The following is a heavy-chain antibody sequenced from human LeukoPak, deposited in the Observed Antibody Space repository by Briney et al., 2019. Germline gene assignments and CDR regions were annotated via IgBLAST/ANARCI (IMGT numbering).Heavy chain of an antibody. CDR1: GGSISRGNYY. D-gene: IGHD3-3*01. CDR3: ARGPYYDFWSGYPFFDY. J-gene: IGHJ4*02. Sequence: SETLSLTCTVSGGSISRGNYYWYWIRQPAGKGLEWIGRVYTSGSSNYNPSLKSRATMSVDTSKNQFSLKLSSVTAADTAVYYCARGPYYDFWSGYPFFDYWGQGTLVTVSS. V-gene: IGHV4-61*02. CDR2: VYTSGSS.